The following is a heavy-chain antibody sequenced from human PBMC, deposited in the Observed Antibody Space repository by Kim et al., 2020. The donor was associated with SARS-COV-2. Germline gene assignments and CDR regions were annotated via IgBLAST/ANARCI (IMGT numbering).Heavy chain of an antibody. Sequence: SVKVSCKASGGTFSSYAISWVRQAPGQGLEWMGGIIPIFGTANYAQKFQGRVTITADESTSTAYMELSSLRSEDTAVYYCARSFPNRWLQPDYYFDYWGQGTLVTVSS. CDR1: GGTFSSYA. CDR2: IIPIFGTA. J-gene: IGHJ4*02. D-gene: IGHD5-12*01. CDR3: ARSFPNRWLQPDYYFDY. V-gene: IGHV1-69*13.